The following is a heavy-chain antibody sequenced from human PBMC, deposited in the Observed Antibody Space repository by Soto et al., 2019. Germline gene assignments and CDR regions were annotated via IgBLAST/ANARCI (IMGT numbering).Heavy chain of an antibody. CDR3: ARLGFPAAIYFHX. CDR2: IHPSDSDT. Sequence: GEALKISCEVSGYNFTTYWLGWVRQMPGKGLEWMVNIHPSDSDTNYSPSFQGQVTFSVDKSITTAYLQWSTLKASDTAMYFCARLGFPAAIYFHXWGQATLVTVSX. V-gene: IGHV5-51*01. CDR1: GYNFTTYW. D-gene: IGHD2-2*02. J-gene: IGHJ4*02.